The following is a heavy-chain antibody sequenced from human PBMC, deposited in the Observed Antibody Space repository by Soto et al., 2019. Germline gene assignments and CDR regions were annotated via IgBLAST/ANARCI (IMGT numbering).Heavy chain of an antibody. CDR3: ASSYYSGFDY. CDR2: IIPILGIA. D-gene: IGHD2-15*01. Sequence: QVQLVQSVAEVKKPGCSVKVSCKASGGTFSSYTISWVRQAPGQGIEWMGRIIPILGIANYAQNFQGSVTITADQSTSTAYMELSSLRSEDTAVYYCASSYYSGFDYWGQGNLVTVSA. V-gene: IGHV1-69*02. J-gene: IGHJ4*02. CDR1: GGTFSSYT.